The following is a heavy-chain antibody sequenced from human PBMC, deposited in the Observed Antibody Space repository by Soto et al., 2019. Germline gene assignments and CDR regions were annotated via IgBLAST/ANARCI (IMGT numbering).Heavy chain of an antibody. CDR3: ARLASGWQYYYFDF. Sequence: QVQLQQWGAGLLKPSETLSLTCAVYGGSFSPYFWSWIRQPPGNGLEWIGEINHSGSTNYNPSLTRRATLSVDTSKNQVSLKLTSVTAADTAVYYCARLASGWQYYYFDFWGRGTPVTVSS. V-gene: IGHV4-34*01. CDR1: GGSFSPYF. J-gene: IGHJ2*01. D-gene: IGHD6-19*01. CDR2: INHSGST.